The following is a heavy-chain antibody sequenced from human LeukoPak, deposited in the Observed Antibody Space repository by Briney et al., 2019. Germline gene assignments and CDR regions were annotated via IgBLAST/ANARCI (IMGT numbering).Heavy chain of an antibody. CDR3: AKDLEARLPTYYYDSSGYFPGGDY. J-gene: IGHJ4*02. V-gene: IGHV3-23*01. Sequence: PGGSLRLSCAASGFTFSSYAMSWVRQAPGKGLYWVSAISGSVGSTYYADSVKGRFTISRDNSKNTLYLQMNSLRAEDTAVYYCAKDLEARLPTYYYDSSGYFPGGDYWGQGTLVTVSS. CDR2: ISGSVGST. CDR1: GFTFSSYA. D-gene: IGHD3-22*01.